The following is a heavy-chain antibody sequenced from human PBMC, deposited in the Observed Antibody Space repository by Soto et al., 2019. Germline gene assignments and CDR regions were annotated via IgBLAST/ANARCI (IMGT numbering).Heavy chain of an antibody. CDR2: MSGGGGST. V-gene: IGHV3-23*01. J-gene: IGHJ4*02. Sequence: GGSLSLSCAASGFTFSSYAMSWVRQAPGKGLEWVSAMSGGGGSTDYADSVKGRFTISRDNSKNTLYLEMNSLRAEDTAVYYCTKLRTITTGGSDCWGQGTLVTVSS. CDR1: GFTFSSYA. CDR3: TKLRTITTGGSDC. D-gene: IGHD1-1*01.